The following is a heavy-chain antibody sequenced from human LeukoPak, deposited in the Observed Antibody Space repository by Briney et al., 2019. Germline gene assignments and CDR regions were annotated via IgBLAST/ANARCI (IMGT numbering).Heavy chain of an antibody. D-gene: IGHD4-17*01. CDR2: INAGGRYS. CDR1: GFTFPNYA. V-gene: IGHV3-23*01. CDR3: GKELDYGDYLDY. J-gene: IGHJ4*02. Sequence: GGSLRLSCVASGFTFPNYAMSWVRQAPGKGLEWVSGINAGGRYSYYADSVKGRFTISRDNPKNTLYLQMNSLRVEDTAVYYCGKELDYGDYLDYWGQGTLVTVSS.